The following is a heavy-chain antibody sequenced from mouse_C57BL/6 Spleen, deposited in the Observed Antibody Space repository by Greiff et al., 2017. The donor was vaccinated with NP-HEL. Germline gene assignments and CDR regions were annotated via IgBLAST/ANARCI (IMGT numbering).Heavy chain of an antibody. CDR1: GFSLTSYG. V-gene: IGHV2-5*01. CDR2: IWRGGST. CDR3: AKVYDYDGAWFAY. Sequence: VQLQQSGPGLVQSSQSLSITCTVSGFSLTSYGVHWVRQSPGKGLEWLGVIWRGGSTDYNAAFMSRLSITKDNSKSQVFFKMNSLQADDTAIYYCAKVYDYDGAWFAYWGQGTLVTVSA. J-gene: IGHJ3*01. D-gene: IGHD2-4*01.